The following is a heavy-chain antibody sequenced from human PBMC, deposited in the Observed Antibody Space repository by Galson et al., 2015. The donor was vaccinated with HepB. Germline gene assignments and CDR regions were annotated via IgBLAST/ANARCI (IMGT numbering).Heavy chain of an antibody. CDR2: LSYSGSP. Sequence: SETLSLTCTVSGASISSYYWNWIRQPPGKGLEWIGYLSYSGSPNYNPSLKSRVTISINTSKNQFSLNLSSVTAADTAVYYCARVYDSSSADLDYWGQGTLVTVSS. D-gene: IGHD6-6*01. CDR1: GASISSYY. J-gene: IGHJ4*02. CDR3: ARVYDSSSADLDY. V-gene: IGHV4-59*01.